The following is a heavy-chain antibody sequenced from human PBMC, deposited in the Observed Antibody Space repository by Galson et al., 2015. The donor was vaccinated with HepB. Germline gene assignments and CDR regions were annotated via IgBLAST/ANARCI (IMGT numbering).Heavy chain of an antibody. CDR2: VSYDGSKK. CDR1: GLTFSSHT. V-gene: IGHV3-30*04. D-gene: IGHD2-2*01. CDR3: ARVEWPYCSSASCYGHFDY. J-gene: IGHJ4*02. Sequence: SLRLSCAASGLTFSSHTLHWVRQAPGKGLEWVAVVSYDGSKKYYADSVKGRFTISRDNSKNTLYLQMNRLRTEDTAVYYCARVEWPYCSSASCYGHFDYWGQGTLVTISS.